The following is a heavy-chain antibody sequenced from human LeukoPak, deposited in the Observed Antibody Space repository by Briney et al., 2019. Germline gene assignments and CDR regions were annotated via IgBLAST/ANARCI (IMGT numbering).Heavy chain of an antibody. CDR1: GGSISSSSYY. CDR2: IYYSGST. Sequence: SETLSLTCTVSGGSISSSSYYWGWIRQPPGKGLEWIGSIYYSGSTYYNPSLKSRVTISVDTSKNQFSLKLSSVTAADTAVYFCARDPQGGTTSDAFDIWGQGTMATVSS. D-gene: IGHD1-1*01. CDR3: ARDPQGGTTSDAFDI. J-gene: IGHJ3*02. V-gene: IGHV4-39*07.